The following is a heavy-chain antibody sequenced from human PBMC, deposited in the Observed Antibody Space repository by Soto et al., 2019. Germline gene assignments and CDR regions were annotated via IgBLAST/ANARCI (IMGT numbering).Heavy chain of an antibody. J-gene: IGHJ5*02. V-gene: IGHV1-69*02. CDR1: GGTFSSYT. Sequence: QVQLVQSGAEVKKPGSSVKVSCKASGGTFSSYTISWVRQAPGQGLEWMGRIIPILGIANYAQKFQGRVRITADKSTSTAYMELSSLRSEDTAVYYCARPYCSSTSCYWNHWFDPWGQGTLVTVSS. CDR2: IIPILGIA. CDR3: ARPYCSSTSCYWNHWFDP. D-gene: IGHD2-2*01.